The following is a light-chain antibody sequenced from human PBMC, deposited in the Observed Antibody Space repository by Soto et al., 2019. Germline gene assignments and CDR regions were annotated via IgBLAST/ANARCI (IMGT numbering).Light chain of an antibody. Sequence: DIQMTQSPSSLSASVGDRVTITCRSSQDIRNDLGWYQQKPGKAPQGLIYAAASLQNEAPLRFRGSGSGTAVTHPISSLQPDDFATYYWLQHNTCPLTFGGGTKVDIK. CDR3: LQHNTCPLT. CDR2: AAA. CDR1: QDIRND. V-gene: IGKV1-17*01. J-gene: IGKJ4*01.